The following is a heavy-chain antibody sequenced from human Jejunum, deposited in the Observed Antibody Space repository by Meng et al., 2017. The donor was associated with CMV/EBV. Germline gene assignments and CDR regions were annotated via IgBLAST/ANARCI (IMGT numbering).Heavy chain of an antibody. Sequence: QVLLHQSGPGLVKPCETLSLTFSVSGASSSTYYWTWIRQPAGKGLEWIGRIYTSGSTHYNPSLKSRVTMSVDTSKNQFSLKLSSVTAADTAVYYCARENSGYDYWGQGTLVTVSS. V-gene: IGHV4-4*07. CDR2: IYTSGST. CDR1: GASSSTYY. J-gene: IGHJ4*02. CDR3: ARENSGYDY. D-gene: IGHD5-12*01.